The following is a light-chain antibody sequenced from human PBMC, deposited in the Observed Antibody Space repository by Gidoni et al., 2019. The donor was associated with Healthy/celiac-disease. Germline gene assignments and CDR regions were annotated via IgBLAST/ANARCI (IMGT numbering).Light chain of an antibody. J-gene: IGKJ2*01. CDR3: QQYDSSPRYT. Sequence: ELVSTQSPGTLSLSPGERATLSCRAGQSVSSSYLTWYQQKPGQAPRLLIYDASSRATGIPDRFSGSGSGTDFTFTISRLEPEDFAVYYCQQYDSSPRYTFGQGTKLEIK. V-gene: IGKV3-20*01. CDR1: QSVSSSY. CDR2: DAS.